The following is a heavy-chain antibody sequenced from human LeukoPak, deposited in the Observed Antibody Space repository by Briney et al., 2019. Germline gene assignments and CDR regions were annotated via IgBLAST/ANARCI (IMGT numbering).Heavy chain of an antibody. J-gene: IGHJ3*02. CDR3: ARHSAHSSTNDAFDM. V-gene: IGHV4-61*02. D-gene: IGHD6-13*01. CDR2: IYTSGTA. Sequence: SQTLSLTCSVSDDAISKGSYYWNWIRQPAGKGLEWIGRIYTSGTADYNPSLSGRVTISEDTSKNQFSLKLTFVTAADTAVYYCARHSAHSSTNDAFDMWGQGTLVTVSS. CDR1: DDAISKGSYY.